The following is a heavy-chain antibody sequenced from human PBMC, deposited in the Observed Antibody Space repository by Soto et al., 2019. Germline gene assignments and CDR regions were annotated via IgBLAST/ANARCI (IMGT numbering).Heavy chain of an antibody. CDR1: GYTFTSYA. D-gene: IGHD1-26*01. CDR3: ERVGEHGAPVEWLDP. J-gene: IGHJ5*02. CDR2: INAGNGNT. V-gene: IGHV1-3*01. Sequence: GASVKVSCKASGYTFTSYAMHWVRQAPGQRLEWMGWINAGNGNTKYSQKFQGRVTITRDTSASTAYMELSSLRSEDTAVYYCERVGEHGAPVEWLDPWGQGTLVTVYS.